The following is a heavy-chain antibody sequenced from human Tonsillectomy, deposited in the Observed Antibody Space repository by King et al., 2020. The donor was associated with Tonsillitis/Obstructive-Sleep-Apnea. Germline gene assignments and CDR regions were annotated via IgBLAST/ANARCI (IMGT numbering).Heavy chain of an antibody. Sequence: VQLQQWGAGLLKPSETLSLTCGVYGGSFSGYYWSWIRQPPGKGLEWIGEINHSGSTDYNSSLKLRVTISRETSKNHFSLRLTSVTAADTAVYYCGTNAGDYYYYMDDWGKGTTVTVSS. D-gene: IGHD2-2*01. J-gene: IGHJ6*03. CDR3: GTNAGDYYYYMDD. CDR2: INHSGST. V-gene: IGHV4-34*01. CDR1: GGSFSGYY.